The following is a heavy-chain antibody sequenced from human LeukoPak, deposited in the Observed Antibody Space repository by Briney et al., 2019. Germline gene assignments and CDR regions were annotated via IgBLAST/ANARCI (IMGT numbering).Heavy chain of an antibody. CDR2: INTDGSST. Sequence: SGGSLRLSCAASGFTFSNYWMHWVRQAPGKGLVWVSRINTDGSSTSYVDSVKGRFTISRDNSKNTLYLQMNSLRAEDTALYYCAKGAGVSMVRGALDWGQGTLVTVSS. V-gene: IGHV3-74*01. J-gene: IGHJ4*02. D-gene: IGHD3-10*01. CDR3: AKGAGVSMVRGALD. CDR1: GFTFSNYW.